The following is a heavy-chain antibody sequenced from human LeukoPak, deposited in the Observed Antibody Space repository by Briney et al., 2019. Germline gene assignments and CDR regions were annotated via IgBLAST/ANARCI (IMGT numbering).Heavy chain of an antibody. D-gene: IGHD1-26*01. CDR3: ARAQSRSSSGDFDY. J-gene: IGHJ4*02. CDR2: ISYDGSNK. Sequence: GGALRLSCAASGFTFISYAMHWVRQAPGKGLEWVAVISYDGSNKHYADSVKGRFTISRDNSKNTLYLQMNSLRAEDTAVYYCARAQSRSSSGDFDYWGQGTLVTVSS. CDR1: GFTFISYA. V-gene: IGHV3-30*04.